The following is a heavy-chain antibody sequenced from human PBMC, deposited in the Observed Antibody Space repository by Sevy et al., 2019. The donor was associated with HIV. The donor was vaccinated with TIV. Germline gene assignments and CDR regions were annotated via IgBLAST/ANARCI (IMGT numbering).Heavy chain of an antibody. J-gene: IGHJ4*02. D-gene: IGHD6-19*01. CDR1: GFTFSSYA. V-gene: IGHV3-30*04. Sequence: GGSLRLSCAASGFTFSSYAMHWVRQAPGKGLEWVAVISYDGSNKYYADSVKGRFTISRDNSKNTLYLQMNSLSAEDTAVYYCASGGGYSSGYLGNYWGQGTLVTVSS. CDR2: ISYDGSNK. CDR3: ASGGGYSSGYLGNY.